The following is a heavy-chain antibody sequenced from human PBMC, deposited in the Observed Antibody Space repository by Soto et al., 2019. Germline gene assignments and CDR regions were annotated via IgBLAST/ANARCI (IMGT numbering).Heavy chain of an antibody. CDR2: THHSGST. J-gene: IGHJ4*02. Sequence: QVQLQESGPGLVKPSGTLSLTCAVSGDSISRNDWWTWVRQPPGKGLEWVGDTHHSGSTNYNPSLMGRVAISIDKSKNQFSLKLTSVTAADTAGYYCATRSEDGRRWGQGTLVTVSS. CDR3: ATRSEDGRR. V-gene: IGHV4-4*02. CDR1: GDSISRNDW.